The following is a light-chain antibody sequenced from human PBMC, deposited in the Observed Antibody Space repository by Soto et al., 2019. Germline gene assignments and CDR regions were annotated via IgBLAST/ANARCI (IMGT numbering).Light chain of an antibody. CDR1: QSISSW. CDR3: QQYNSYSPWT. CDR2: DAS. J-gene: IGKJ1*01. V-gene: IGKV1-5*01. Sequence: DIQMTQSPSTLSASVGDRVTITCRASQSISSWLAWYQQKPGKAPKLLIYDASSLESGVPSRFSGSGSGTEFPLTISSLQPDDFVTYYCQQYNSYSPWTFGQGTKVEIK.